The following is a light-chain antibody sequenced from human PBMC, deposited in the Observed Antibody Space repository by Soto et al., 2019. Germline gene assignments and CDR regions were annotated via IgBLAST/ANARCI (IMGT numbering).Light chain of an antibody. Sequence: EIVLTQSPATLSLSPGERATLSCRASQSVSSYLAWYQQKPGQAPRLLIYAASNRATGIPARFSGSGSRTDFTLTISSLEPEDFAVYYCQQRSNWPFTFVPGTKVDIK. CDR1: QSVSSY. J-gene: IGKJ3*01. V-gene: IGKV3-11*01. CDR3: QQRSNWPFT. CDR2: AAS.